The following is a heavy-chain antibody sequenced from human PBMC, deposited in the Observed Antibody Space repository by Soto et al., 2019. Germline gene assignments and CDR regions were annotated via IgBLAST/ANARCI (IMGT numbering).Heavy chain of an antibody. V-gene: IGHV4-30-4*01. J-gene: IGHJ6*02. CDR1: GGSISSGDYY. CDR3: ARESMVRGVIGYYYYRMDV. D-gene: IGHD3-10*01. Sequence: SETLSLTCTVSGGSISSGDYYWSWIRQPPGKGLEWIGYIYYSGSTYYNPSLKSRVTISVDTSKNQFSLKLSSVTAADTAVYYCARESMVRGVIGYYYYRMDVWGQGTTVTVSS. CDR2: IYYSGST.